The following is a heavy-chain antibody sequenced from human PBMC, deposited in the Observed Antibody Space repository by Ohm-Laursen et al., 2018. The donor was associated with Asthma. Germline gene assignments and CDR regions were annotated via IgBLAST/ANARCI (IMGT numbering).Heavy chain of an antibody. Sequence: SLRLSCAASGFTFSSFAMHWVRQAPGKGLEWVTIITSDGSWTSYADSVEGRFTISRDNSKSTLYMQMNSLRAEDTAVYYCARRDFSGGDTNAAFDIWGQGTMVAVSS. V-gene: IGHV3-30-3*01. D-gene: IGHD2-21*02. J-gene: IGHJ3*02. CDR2: ITSDGSWT. CDR1: GFTFSSFA. CDR3: ARRDFSGGDTNAAFDI.